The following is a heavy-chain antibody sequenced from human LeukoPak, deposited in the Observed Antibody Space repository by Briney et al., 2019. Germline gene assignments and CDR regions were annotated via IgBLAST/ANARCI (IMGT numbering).Heavy chain of an antibody. CDR1: GYTFTSYD. J-gene: IGHJ6*02. CDR3: ARGRTVTTYYYYGMDV. CDR2: MKPNSGNT. D-gene: IGHD4-17*01. Sequence: ASVKVSCKASGYTFTSYDINWVRQATGQGLEWMGWMKPNSGNTGYAQKFQGRVTMTRNTSISTAYMELSSLRSEDTAVYYCARGRTVTTYYYYGMDVWGQGTTVTVSS. V-gene: IGHV1-8*01.